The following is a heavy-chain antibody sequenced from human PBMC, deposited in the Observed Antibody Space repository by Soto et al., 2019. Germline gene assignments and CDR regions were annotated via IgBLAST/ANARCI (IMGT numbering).Heavy chain of an antibody. J-gene: IGHJ6*02. D-gene: IGHD2-21*02. CDR3: ARVGGNYCGGDCWPLYYYGMDV. Sequence: ASVKVSCKASGYTFTSYGISWVRQAPGQGLEWMGGIIPIFGTANYAQKFQGRVTITADESTSTAYMELSSLRSEDTAVYYCARVGGNYCGGDCWPLYYYGMDVWGQGTTVTVSS. V-gene: IGHV1-69*13. CDR1: GYTFTSYG. CDR2: IIPIFGTA.